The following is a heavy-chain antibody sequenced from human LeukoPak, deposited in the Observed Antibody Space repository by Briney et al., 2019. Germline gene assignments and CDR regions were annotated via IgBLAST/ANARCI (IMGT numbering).Heavy chain of an antibody. D-gene: IGHD2-2*01. J-gene: IGHJ4*02. CDR2: IHYTGST. CDR3: ASPPGFSTSFWD. V-gene: IGHV4-39*01. CDR1: GGSISGSNYY. Sequence: SETLSLTCTVSGGSISGSNYYWGWIRQPPGKGLEWIGSIHYTGSTYYKPSLKSRVTISVDTSKNQFSLKLNSVTAADTAVYYCASPPGFSTSFWDWGQGTLVTVSS.